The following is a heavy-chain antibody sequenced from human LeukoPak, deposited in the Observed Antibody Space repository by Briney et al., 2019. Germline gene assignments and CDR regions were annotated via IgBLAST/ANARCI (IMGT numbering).Heavy chain of an antibody. CDR1: GFTFSSFA. V-gene: IGHV3-30-3*01. D-gene: IGHD3-22*01. CDR2: ISHDGSNK. Sequence: GGSLRLSCAASGFTFSSFAMHWVRQAPGKGLDWVAVISHDGSNKFFADSVKGRFTISRDNSKNVLYLQMNSLRAEDTAVYYCARGVLRYYDSSGSPAPFDYWGQGTLVTVSS. J-gene: IGHJ4*02. CDR3: ARGVLRYYDSSGSPAPFDY.